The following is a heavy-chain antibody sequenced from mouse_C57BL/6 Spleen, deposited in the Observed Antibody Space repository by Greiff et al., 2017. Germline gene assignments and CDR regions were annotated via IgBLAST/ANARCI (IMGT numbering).Heavy chain of an antibody. J-gene: IGHJ2*01. CDR1: GFTFSSYA. CDR3: ARRGGSTHFDY. CDR2: ISDGGSYT. D-gene: IGHD1-1*01. Sequence: EVHLVESGGGLVKPGGSLKLSCAASGFTFSSYAMSWVRQTPEKRLEWVATISDGGSYTYYPDNVKGRFTISRDNAKNNLYLQMSHLKSEDTAMYYCARRGGSTHFDYWGQGTTLTVSS. V-gene: IGHV5-4*01.